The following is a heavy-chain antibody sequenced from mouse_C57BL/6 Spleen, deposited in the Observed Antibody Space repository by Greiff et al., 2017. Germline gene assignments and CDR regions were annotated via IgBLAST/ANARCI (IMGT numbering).Heavy chain of an antibody. CDR3: ARGGYGYDGAFYAMDY. J-gene: IGHJ4*01. V-gene: IGHV1-64*01. CDR2: IHPNSGST. Sequence: QVQLQQPGAELVKPGASVKLSCKASGYTFTSYWMHWVKQRPGQGLEWIGMIHPNSGSTNYNEKFKSKATLTVDKSSSTAYMQLSSLTSEDSAVYYCARGGYGYDGAFYAMDYWGQGTSGTVSS. CDR1: GYTFTSYW. D-gene: IGHD2-2*01.